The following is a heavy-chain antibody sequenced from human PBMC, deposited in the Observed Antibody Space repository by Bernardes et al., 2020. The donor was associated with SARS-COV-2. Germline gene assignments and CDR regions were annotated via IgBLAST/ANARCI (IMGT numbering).Heavy chain of an antibody. Sequence: GGSLRLSCVASGFIFGGNAMAWVRQAPGKGLEWVSGSGADERTHYADSVKGRFTISRDNSRNSLHLQMTNLRVEDTAVYYCVKDIFGWSFDHWGQGIMVTVAS. CDR1: GFIFGGNA. CDR3: VKDIFGWSFDH. CDR2: SGADERT. J-gene: IGHJ5*02. V-gene: IGHV3-23*03. D-gene: IGHD3-10*02.